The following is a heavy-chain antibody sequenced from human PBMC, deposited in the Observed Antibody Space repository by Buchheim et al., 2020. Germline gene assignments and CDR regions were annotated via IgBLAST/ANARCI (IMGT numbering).Heavy chain of an antibody. CDR3: ARALQWLVPDYYGMDV. V-gene: IGHV3-33*01. CDR1: GFTFSSYG. J-gene: IGHJ6*02. CDR2: IWYDGSNK. Sequence: QVQLVESGGGVVQPGRSLRLSCAASGFTFSSYGMHWVRQAPGKGLEWVAVIWYDGSNKYYADSVKGRFTISRDNSKNTLYLQMNSLRAEDTAVYYCARALQWLVPDYYGMDVWGQGTT. D-gene: IGHD6-19*01.